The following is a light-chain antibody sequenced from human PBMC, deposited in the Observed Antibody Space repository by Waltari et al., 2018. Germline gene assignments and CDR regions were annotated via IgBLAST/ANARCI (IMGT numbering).Light chain of an antibody. Sequence: EVVMTQSPATLSVSPGERATPPCRASHSIGSNLAWYQQKPGQTPRLLIYGASTRATGVPARFSGSGAGREFTLTISSLQSEDSVFYYCQQYNTWPRTFGPGTKVDIK. CDR2: GAS. CDR3: QQYNTWPRT. J-gene: IGKJ3*01. V-gene: IGKV3-15*01. CDR1: HSIGSN.